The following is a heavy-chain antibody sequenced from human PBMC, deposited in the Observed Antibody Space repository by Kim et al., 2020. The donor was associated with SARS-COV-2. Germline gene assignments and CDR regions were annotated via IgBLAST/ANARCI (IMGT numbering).Heavy chain of an antibody. CDR2: IKQDGSEK. J-gene: IGHJ4*02. Sequence: GGSLRLSCADSGFTFSGHYMTWVRQAPGKGLEWVANIKQDGSEKLYVDAVKGRFTISRDNAKKSLYLQMNSLRAEDTAMYYCAWNHWYYFDYWGQGTLVTVSS. V-gene: IGHV3-7*05. CDR3: AWNHWYYFDY. CDR1: GFTFSGHY. D-gene: IGHD2-8*02.